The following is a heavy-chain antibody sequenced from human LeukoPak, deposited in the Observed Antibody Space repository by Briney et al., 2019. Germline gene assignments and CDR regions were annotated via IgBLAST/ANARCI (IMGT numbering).Heavy chain of an antibody. V-gene: IGHV4-34*01. J-gene: IGHJ4*02. CDR2: ISHRGST. Sequence: SETLSLTCAVYGGSFSGYYWSWIRQPPGKGLEWIGEISHRGSTKYNPSLKSRVTISVDTSKNQFSLKLSSVTAADTAVYYCAKEIVGAPTPGAYWGQGILVTVSS. CDR3: AKEIVGAPTPGAY. D-gene: IGHD1-26*01. CDR1: GGSFSGYY.